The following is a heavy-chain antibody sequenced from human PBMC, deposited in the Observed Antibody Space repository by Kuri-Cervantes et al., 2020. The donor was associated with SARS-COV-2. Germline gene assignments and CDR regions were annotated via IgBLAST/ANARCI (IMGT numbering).Heavy chain of an antibody. V-gene: IGHV4-39*01. CDR2: VYYSGTT. CDR3: ARTQLGMNMDV. Sequence: GSLRLSCTVSGGSISSQSYYWGWIRQPPGKGLEWIGSVYYSGTTYYNPSLRSRVTISVDTSKNQFSLKLSSVAAADTAVYYCARTQLGMNMDVWGKGTTVTVSS. CDR1: GGSISSQSYY. J-gene: IGHJ6*03. D-gene: IGHD7-27*01.